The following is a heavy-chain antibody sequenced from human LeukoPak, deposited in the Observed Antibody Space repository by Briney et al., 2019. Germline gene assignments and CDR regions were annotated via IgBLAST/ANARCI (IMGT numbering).Heavy chain of an antibody. CDR3: AKVPTYYDYVWGSYSAHGHFDY. D-gene: IGHD3-16*01. J-gene: IGHJ4*02. Sequence: QPGGSLRLSCAASGFTFSSYAMSWVRQAPGKGLEWVSAISGSGGSTYYADSVKGRFTISRDNSKNTLYLQMNSLRAEDTAVYYCAKVPTYYDYVWGSYSAHGHFDYWGQGTLVTVSS. V-gene: IGHV3-23*01. CDR2: ISGSGGST. CDR1: GFTFSSYA.